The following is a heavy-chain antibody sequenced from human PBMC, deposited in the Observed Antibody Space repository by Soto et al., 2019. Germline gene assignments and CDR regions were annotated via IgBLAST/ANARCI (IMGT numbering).Heavy chain of an antibody. D-gene: IGHD3-3*01. Sequence: QVQLQESGPGLVKPSQTLSLTCTVSGGSISSCDYYWGWIRRPRGKGLVWIGYIHYSGSTYYNPSLKGRVTIXXDXSXXQCSLKLSSVTAADTAVYYCARAIESIFGVWYFDLWGRGTLVTVSS. CDR2: IHYSGST. CDR1: GGSISSCDYY. V-gene: IGHV4-30-4*01. CDR3: ARAIESIFGVWYFDL. J-gene: IGHJ2*01.